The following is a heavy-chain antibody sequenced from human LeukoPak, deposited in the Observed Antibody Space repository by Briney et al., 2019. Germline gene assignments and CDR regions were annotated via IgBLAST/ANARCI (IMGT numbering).Heavy chain of an antibody. CDR3: ARVRSYYFTMDV. Sequence: PSETLSLTCAVSGGSISSSSYYWGWIRQPPGKGLEWIGSIYDSGSTYYNPSLKSRVTISVDTSKNQFSLKLSSGTAADTAVYYCARVRSYYFTMDVWGQGTTVTVSS. CDR2: IYDSGST. CDR1: GGSISSSSYY. J-gene: IGHJ6*02. V-gene: IGHV4-39*07.